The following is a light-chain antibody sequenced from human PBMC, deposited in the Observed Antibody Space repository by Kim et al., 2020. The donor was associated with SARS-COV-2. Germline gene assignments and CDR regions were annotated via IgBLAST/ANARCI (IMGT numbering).Light chain of an antibody. CDR2: LGS. Sequence: EPASISCTSSRSLLHSNGYNYLDWYLQKPGQSPQVLIYLGSNRASGVPDRFSGSGSGTDFTLKISRVEAEDVGVYYCMQALQTPLTFGGGTKLEI. CDR1: RSLLHSNGYNY. J-gene: IGKJ4*01. V-gene: IGKV2-28*01. CDR3: MQALQTPLT.